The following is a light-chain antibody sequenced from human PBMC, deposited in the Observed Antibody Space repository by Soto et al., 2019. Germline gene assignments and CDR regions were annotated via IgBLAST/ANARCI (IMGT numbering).Light chain of an antibody. J-gene: IGKJ1*01. CDR3: QQYASSVT. CDR2: GAS. CDR1: QSFSSTF. V-gene: IGKV3-20*01. Sequence: EILLTQSPDSLSLSPGDRATLSCRASQSFSSTFFAWYQQKPGQAPRLLIYGASSRATGIPDRFSGSGSGTDFTLTISRLEPEDFAVYYCQQYASSVTFGQGTKGNQT.